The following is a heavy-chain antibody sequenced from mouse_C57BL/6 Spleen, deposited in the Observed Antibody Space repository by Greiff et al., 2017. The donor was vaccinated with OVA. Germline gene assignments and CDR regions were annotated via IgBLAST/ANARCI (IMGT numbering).Heavy chain of an antibody. CDR2: IYPGDGDT. Sequence: QVQLQQSGAELVKPGASVKISCKASGYAFSSYWMNWVKQRPGKGLEWIGQIYPGDGDTNYNGKFKGKATLTADKSSSTAYMQLSSLTSEDSAVYFSARIYYGNGYYLDNWGQGTTLTVSS. CDR3: ARIYYGNGYYLDN. J-gene: IGHJ2*01. CDR1: GYAFSSYW. V-gene: IGHV1-80*01. D-gene: IGHD2-1*01.